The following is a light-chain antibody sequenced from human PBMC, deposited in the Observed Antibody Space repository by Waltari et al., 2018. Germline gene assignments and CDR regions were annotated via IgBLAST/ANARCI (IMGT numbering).Light chain of an antibody. V-gene: IGKV1-5*03. Sequence: DIQMTQSPSTLSASIGDRVTIPCRASQSINTWLAWYQHRPGKVPKLLIQKASLLQSGVPSRFIGSESGTEFTLTINSLQPDDLATYHCQQYNSDQYTFGQGTKLEI. CDR2: KAS. CDR3: QQYNSDQYT. CDR1: QSINTW. J-gene: IGKJ2*01.